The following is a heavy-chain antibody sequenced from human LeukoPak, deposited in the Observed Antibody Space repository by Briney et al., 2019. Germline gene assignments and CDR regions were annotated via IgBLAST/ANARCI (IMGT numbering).Heavy chain of an antibody. D-gene: IGHD2-15*01. Sequence: SQTLSLTCTVSGGSISSGGYYWSWIRQHPGKGLEWIGYIYYSGSTYYNPSLKSRVTISVDTSKNQFSLKLSSVTAADTAVYYCASGGYCSGGSCYKEGPNWFDPWGQGTLVTVSS. V-gene: IGHV4-31*03. CDR2: IYYSGST. CDR3: ASGGYCSGGSCYKEGPNWFDP. CDR1: GGSISSGGYY. J-gene: IGHJ5*02.